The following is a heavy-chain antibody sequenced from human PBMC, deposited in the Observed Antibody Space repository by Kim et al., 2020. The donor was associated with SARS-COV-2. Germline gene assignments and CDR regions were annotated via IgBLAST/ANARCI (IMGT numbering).Heavy chain of an antibody. CDR1: GFTFSSYA. J-gene: IGHJ3*02. CDR2: ISGSGGST. Sequence: GGSLRLSCAASGFTFSSYAMSWVRQAPGKGLEWVSAISGSGGSTYYADSVKGRFTISRDNSKNTLYLQMNSLRAEDTAVYYCAKDHCTNGVCYLFDAFDIWGQGTMVTVSS. D-gene: IGHD2-8*01. CDR3: AKDHCTNGVCYLFDAFDI. V-gene: IGHV3-23*01.